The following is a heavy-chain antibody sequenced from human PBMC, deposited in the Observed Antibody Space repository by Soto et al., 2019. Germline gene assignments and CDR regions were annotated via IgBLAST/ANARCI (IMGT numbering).Heavy chain of an antibody. D-gene: IGHD2-15*01. CDR3: ARWATGSVSWFDP. V-gene: IGHV4-31*03. CDR2: IYNSGST. J-gene: IGHJ5*02. CDR1: DGSISSGGYY. Sequence: TLSLTCTVSDGSISSGGYYWSWIGQHPGKGLDWIGYIYNSGSTYYNPSLKSRVTISVDTSKNQFSLKLSSVTAADTAVYYCARWATGSVSWFDPWGQGTLVTVSS.